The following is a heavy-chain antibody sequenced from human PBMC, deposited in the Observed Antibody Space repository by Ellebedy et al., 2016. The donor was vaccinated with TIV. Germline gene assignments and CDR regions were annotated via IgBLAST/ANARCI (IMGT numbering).Heavy chain of an antibody. J-gene: IGHJ4*02. CDR3: AKDLYGDYVVDY. CDR1: GFTFSNYA. CDR2: ITGGGDNT. V-gene: IGHV3-23*01. D-gene: IGHD4-17*01. Sequence: GESLKISCAASGFTFSNYAMSWVRQAPGKGLEWVSTITGGGDNTYYADSVKGRFTISRDNSKNTLYLQMNSLRAADTAVYYCAKDLYGDYVVDYWGQGTLVTVSS.